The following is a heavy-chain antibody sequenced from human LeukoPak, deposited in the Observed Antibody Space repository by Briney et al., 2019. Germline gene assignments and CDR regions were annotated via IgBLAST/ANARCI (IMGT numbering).Heavy chain of an antibody. J-gene: IGHJ4*02. Sequence: SETLSLTCTVSGGSVSSGSYYWSWIRQPPGKGLEWIGYIYYSGSTNYNPSLKSRVAISVDTSKNQFSLKLSSVTAADTAVYYCARGIPAATSTYDFDYWGQGTLVTVSS. CDR1: GGSVSSGSYY. V-gene: IGHV4-61*01. CDR2: IYYSGST. D-gene: IGHD2-2*01. CDR3: ARGIPAATSTYDFDY.